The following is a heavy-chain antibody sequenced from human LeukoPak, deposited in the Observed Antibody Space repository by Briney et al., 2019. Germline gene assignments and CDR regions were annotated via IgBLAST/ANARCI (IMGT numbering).Heavy chain of an antibody. D-gene: IGHD3-3*01. Sequence: GGSLRLSCAASGFTFSSYWMSWVRQAPGKGLEWVANIKQDGSEKYYVDSVKGRFTISRDNAKNSPYLQMNSLRAEDTAVYYCARDTRRYYDFWSGYSYNWFDPWGQGTLVTVSS. CDR3: ARDTRRYYDFWSGYSYNWFDP. J-gene: IGHJ5*02. V-gene: IGHV3-7*01. CDR1: GFTFSSYW. CDR2: IKQDGSEK.